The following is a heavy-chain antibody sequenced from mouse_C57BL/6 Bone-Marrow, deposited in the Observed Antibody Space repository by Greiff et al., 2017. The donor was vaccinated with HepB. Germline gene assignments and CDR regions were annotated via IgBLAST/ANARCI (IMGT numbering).Heavy chain of an antibody. CDR2: IHPNSGST. J-gene: IGHJ2*01. CDR1: GYTFTSYW. D-gene: IGHD2-12*01. Sequence: QVQLQQSGAELVKPGASVKLSCKASGYTFTSYWMHWVKQRPGQGLEWIGMIHPNSGSTNYNEKFKSKATLTVDKSSSTAYMQLSILTSEDSAVYYCARIRKPYSRYFDYWGQGTTLTVSS. V-gene: IGHV1-64*01. CDR3: ARIRKPYSRYFDY.